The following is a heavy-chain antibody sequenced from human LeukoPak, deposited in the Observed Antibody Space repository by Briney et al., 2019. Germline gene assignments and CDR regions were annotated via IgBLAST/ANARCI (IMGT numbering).Heavy chain of an antibody. CDR3: ARGGQQLVLYYYYGMDV. V-gene: IGHV1-8*01. CDR1: GYTFTSYD. D-gene: IGHD6-13*01. CDR2: MNPNSGNT. Sequence: GASVKVSCKASGYTFTSYDINWVRQAPAQGLEWMGWMNPNSGNTAYAQKFQGRVTMTRNTSISTAYMELSSLRSEDTAVYYCARGGQQLVLYYYYGMDVWGQGTTVTVSS. J-gene: IGHJ6*02.